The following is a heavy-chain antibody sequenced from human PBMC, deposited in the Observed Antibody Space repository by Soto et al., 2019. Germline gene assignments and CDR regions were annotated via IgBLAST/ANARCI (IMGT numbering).Heavy chain of an antibody. Sequence: GGSLRLSCAASGFTFSSYWMSWVRQAPGKGLEWVANIKQDGSEKYYVDSVKGRFTISRDNAKNSLYLQMNSLRAEDTAVYYCARFYYDSSGYLPSPYHYYGMDVWGQGTTVTVSS. CDR2: IKQDGSEK. CDR1: GFTFSSYW. CDR3: ARFYYDSSGYLPSPYHYYGMDV. D-gene: IGHD3-22*01. V-gene: IGHV3-7*04. J-gene: IGHJ6*02.